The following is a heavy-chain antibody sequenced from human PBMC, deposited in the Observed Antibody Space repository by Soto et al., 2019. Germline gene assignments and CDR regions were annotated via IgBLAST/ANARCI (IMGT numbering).Heavy chain of an antibody. CDR1: GYTFTSYA. V-gene: IGHV1-3*01. CDR2: INAGNGNT. CDR3: ARVXPLTYGSHSLDYYGMDV. Sequence: ASVKVSCKASGYTFTSYAMHWVRQAPGQRLEWMGWINAGNGNTKYSQKFQGRVTITRDTSASTAYMELSSLRSEDTAVYYCARVXPLTYGSHSLDYYGMDVWGQGTTVTVSS. J-gene: IGHJ6*02. D-gene: IGHD3-10*01.